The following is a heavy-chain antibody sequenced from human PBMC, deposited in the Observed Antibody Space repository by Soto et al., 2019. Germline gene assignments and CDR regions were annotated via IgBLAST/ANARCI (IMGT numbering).Heavy chain of an antibody. V-gene: IGHV5-51*01. Sequence: GESLKISCKGSGYSFIGYWSGWVRQMPGKGLEWMGIIYPGDSDTRYSPSFPGQVTISADKSIRTAYLQWSSLKASDTAVYYCARHRNYDILTGHPDYWGQGTLVTVSS. D-gene: IGHD3-9*01. J-gene: IGHJ4*02. CDR3: ARHRNYDILTGHPDY. CDR1: GYSFIGYW. CDR2: IYPGDSDT.